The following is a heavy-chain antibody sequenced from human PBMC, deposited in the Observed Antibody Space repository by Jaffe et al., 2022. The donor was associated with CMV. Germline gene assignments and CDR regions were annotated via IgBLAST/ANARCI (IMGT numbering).Heavy chain of an antibody. CDR1: GYTLTELS. J-gene: IGHJ4*02. D-gene: IGHD6-19*01. V-gene: IGHV1-24*01. Sequence: QVQLVQSGAEVKKPGASVKVSCKVSGYTLTELSMHWVRQAPGKGLEWMGGFDPEDGETIYAQKFQGRVTMTEDTSTDTAYMELSSLRSEDTAVYYCATGALHGTYIAVAEPFDYWGQGTLVTVSS. CDR3: ATGALHGTYIAVAEPFDY. CDR2: FDPEDGET.